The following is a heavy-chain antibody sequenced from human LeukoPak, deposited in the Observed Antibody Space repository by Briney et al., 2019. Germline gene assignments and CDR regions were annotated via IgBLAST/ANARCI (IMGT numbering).Heavy chain of an antibody. Sequence: GGSLRLSCAASGITFSGYAMTWVRQVPGRGLDWVSDISGRGENTYYADSVKGRFTISRDNSMNTLYLQMNSPRAEDTAVYYCATSGNDASGTSLNYWGPGPLVTVS. J-gene: IGHJ4*02. CDR2: ISGRGENT. CDR1: GITFSGYA. V-gene: IGHV3-23*01. CDR3: ATSGNDASGTSLNY. D-gene: IGHD3-10*01.